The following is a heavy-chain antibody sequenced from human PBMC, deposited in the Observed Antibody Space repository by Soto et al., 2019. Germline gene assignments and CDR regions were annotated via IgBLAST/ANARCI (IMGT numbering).Heavy chain of an antibody. CDR2: ISYDGSNK. J-gene: IGHJ4*02. CDR3: ASPPNY. CDR1: GFTFSSYG. Sequence: AGGSLRLSCAASGFTFSSYGMHWVRQAPGKGLEWVAVISYDGSNKYYADSVKGRFTISRDNSKNTLYLQMNSLRAEDTAVYYCASPPNYWGQGXLVTVSS. V-gene: IGHV3-30*03.